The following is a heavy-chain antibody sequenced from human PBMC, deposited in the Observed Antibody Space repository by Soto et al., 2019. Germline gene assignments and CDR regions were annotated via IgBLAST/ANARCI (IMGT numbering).Heavy chain of an antibody. CDR1: GGTFSSYA. Sequence: GASVTVSCKASGGTFSSYAISWVRQAPGQGLEWMGGIIPIFGTANYAQKFQGRVTITADESTSTAYMELSSLRSEDTAVYYCARDRHPPQLWLAYWGQGTLVTVSS. CDR3: ARDRHPPQLWLAY. CDR2: IIPIFGTA. V-gene: IGHV1-69*13. J-gene: IGHJ4*02. D-gene: IGHD5-18*01.